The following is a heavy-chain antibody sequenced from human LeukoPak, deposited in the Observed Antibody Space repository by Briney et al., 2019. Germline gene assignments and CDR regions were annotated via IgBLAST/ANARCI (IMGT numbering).Heavy chain of an antibody. CDR2: IRYDGGNK. D-gene: IGHD6-13*01. V-gene: IGHV3-30*02. Sequence: GGSLRLSCAASGFTFSSYGMHWVRQAPGKGLEWVAFIRYDGGNKYYADSVKGRFTISRDNSKSTLYLQMNSLRAEDTAVYYCARGRGSWYGVYFDYWGQGTLVTVSS. CDR3: ARGRGSWYGVYFDY. J-gene: IGHJ4*02. CDR1: GFTFSSYG.